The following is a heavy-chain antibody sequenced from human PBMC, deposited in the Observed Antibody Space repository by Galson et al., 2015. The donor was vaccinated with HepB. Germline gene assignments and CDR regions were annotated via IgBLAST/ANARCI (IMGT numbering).Heavy chain of an antibody. CDR2: IKQDGSEK. CDR1: GFTFSSYW. V-gene: IGHV3-7*01. J-gene: IGHJ3*02. D-gene: IGHD3-3*01. Sequence: SLRLSCAASGFTFSSYWMSWVRQAPGKGLEWVANIKQDGSEKYYVDSVKGRFTISRDNAKNSLYLQMNSLRAEDTAVYYCARVEMYYDFWSGYYVGAFDIWGQGTMVTVSS. CDR3: ARVEMYYDFWSGYYVGAFDI.